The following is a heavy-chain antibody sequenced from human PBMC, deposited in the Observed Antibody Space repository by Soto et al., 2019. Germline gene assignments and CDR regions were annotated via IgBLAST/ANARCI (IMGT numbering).Heavy chain of an antibody. CDR3: ARERGVPAATGAWFDP. J-gene: IGHJ5*02. V-gene: IGHV1-69*13. CDR2: IIPIFGTA. CDR1: GGTFNRYA. Sequence: GASVKVSCKASGGTFNRYAFNWVRQAPGQGLEGMGGIIPIFGTANYAQKFQGRVTITADESTSTAYMELSSLRSEDTAVYYCARERGVPAATGAWFDPWGQGTLVTVSS. D-gene: IGHD2-2*01.